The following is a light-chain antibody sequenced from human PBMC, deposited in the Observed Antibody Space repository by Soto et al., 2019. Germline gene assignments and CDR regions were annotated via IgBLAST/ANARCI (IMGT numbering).Light chain of an antibody. CDR2: DVS. V-gene: IGLV2-14*01. Sequence: QSALTQPASVSGSPGQSITISCTGTSSDVGGYNYVSWYQQHPGKAPKLMVFDVSNRPSGASNRFSGSKSGNTASLTISVLQAADEADYLCSSYTSSSTPVVFGGGTKLTVL. J-gene: IGLJ2*01. CDR1: SSDVGGYNY. CDR3: SSYTSSSTPVV.